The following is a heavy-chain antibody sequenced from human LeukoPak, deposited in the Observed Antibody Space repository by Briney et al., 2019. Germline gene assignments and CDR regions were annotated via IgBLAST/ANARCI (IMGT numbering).Heavy chain of an antibody. CDR1: GGSISSYY. J-gene: IGHJ4*02. V-gene: IGHV4-59*01. CDR2: LHDSGTT. CDR3: ARSGYCSRMGCYYFDY. D-gene: IGHD2-2*03. Sequence: SETLSLTCTVSGGSISSYYWSWIRQPPGKGPEWIAFLHDSGTTNHNPSLKSRVTISLDTSKNQFSLKLSSVTAADTAAYYCARSGYCSRMGCYYFDYWGQGTLVAISS.